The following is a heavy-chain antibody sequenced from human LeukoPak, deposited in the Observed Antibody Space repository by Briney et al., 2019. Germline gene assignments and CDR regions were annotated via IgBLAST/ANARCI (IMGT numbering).Heavy chain of an antibody. CDR1: GGSISSYY. Sequence: WETLSLTCTVSGGSISSYYWSWIRQPPGKGLEWIGYIYYSGSTNYNPSLKSRVTISVDTSKNQFSLKLSSVTAADTAVYYCARSIEDYYDSSGYYYYFDYWGQGTLVTFSS. V-gene: IGHV4-59*08. CDR2: IYYSGST. J-gene: IGHJ4*02. CDR3: ARSIEDYYDSSGYYYYFDY. D-gene: IGHD3-22*01.